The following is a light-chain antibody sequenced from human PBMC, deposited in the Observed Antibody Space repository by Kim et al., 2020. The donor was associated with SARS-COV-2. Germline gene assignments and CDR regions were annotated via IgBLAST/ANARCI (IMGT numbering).Light chain of an antibody. CDR1: QDISAY. CDR3: QQYHNRPPYT. Sequence: DIQMTQSPSSVSASVGDRVTITCQASQDISAYLNWFQHRPGNAPKLLIYDAPNLAAGVPSRFSATGSGTDFSLTISSLRPEDVATYYCQQYHNRPPYTFGQGPKLEI. J-gene: IGKJ2*01. V-gene: IGKV1-33*01. CDR2: DAP.